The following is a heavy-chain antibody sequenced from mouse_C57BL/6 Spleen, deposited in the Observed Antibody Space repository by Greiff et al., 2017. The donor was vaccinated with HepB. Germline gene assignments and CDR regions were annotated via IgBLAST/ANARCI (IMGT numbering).Heavy chain of an antibody. J-gene: IGHJ3*01. Sequence: VQLQQSGAELVKPGASVKLSCKASGYTFTSYWMHWVKQRPGQGLEWIGMIHPNSGSTNYNEKFKSKATLTVDKSSSTAYMQLSSLTSEDSAVYYCATLYDGSSYGFAYWGQGTLVTVSA. V-gene: IGHV1-64*01. D-gene: IGHD1-1*01. CDR2: IHPNSGST. CDR1: GYTFTSYW. CDR3: ATLYDGSSYGFAY.